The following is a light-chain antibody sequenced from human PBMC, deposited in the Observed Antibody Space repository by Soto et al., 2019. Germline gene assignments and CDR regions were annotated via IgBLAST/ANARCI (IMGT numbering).Light chain of an antibody. V-gene: IGLV2-14*01. CDR3: SSYTSSRTPYV. Sequence: QSALTQPASVSGSPGQSITISCTGTSSAVGGYNYVSWYQQHPGKAPKLMIYEVSTRPSGVSNRFSGSKSGNTSSLTISGLQAEDEADYSCSSYTSSRTPYVFGTGTKLTVL. CDR1: SSAVGGYNY. CDR2: EVS. J-gene: IGLJ1*01.